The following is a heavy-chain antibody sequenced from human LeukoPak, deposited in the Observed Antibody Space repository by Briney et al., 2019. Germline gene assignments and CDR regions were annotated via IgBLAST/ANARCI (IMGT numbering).Heavy chain of an antibody. CDR3: ARDPGLYGYYYMPDY. Sequence: GSLRLSCAASGFTFSSYSMNWVRQAPGKGLEWIGSIYHSGTSHYNPSLKSRVTISVDTSKNQFSLKLTSVTAADTAVYYCARDPGLYGYYYMPDYWGQGTLVTVSS. D-gene: IGHD3-22*01. V-gene: IGHV4-38-2*02. J-gene: IGHJ4*02. CDR1: GFTFSSYS. CDR2: IYHSGTS.